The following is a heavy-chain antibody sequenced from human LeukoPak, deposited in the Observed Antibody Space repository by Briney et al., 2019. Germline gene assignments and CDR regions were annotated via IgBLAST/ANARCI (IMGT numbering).Heavy chain of an antibody. CDR3: ARRRYDWGGDFTN. CDR1: GFTVSSYA. CDR2: IGGGGTL. D-gene: IGHD2-21*02. V-gene: IGHV3-23*01. Sequence: GGSLRLSCAASGFTVSSYAMGWVRQAPGKGLEWVSSIGGGGTLYYADSVKGRFSISGGISKNTLLLQMNSPRAEDTDVYYCARRRYDWGGDFTNWGQGTLVTVSS. J-gene: IGHJ4*02.